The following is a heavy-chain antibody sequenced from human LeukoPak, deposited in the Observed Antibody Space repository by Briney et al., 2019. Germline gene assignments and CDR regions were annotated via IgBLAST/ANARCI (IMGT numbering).Heavy chain of an antibody. CDR2: IYYSGST. CDR3: ARHGGYDFWSGYYTDYFDY. J-gene: IGHJ4*02. Sequence: KTSETLSLTCTVSGGSISSYYWSWIRQPPGKGLEWIGYIYYSGSTNYNPSLKSRVTISVDTSKNQFSLKLSSVTAADTAVYYCARHGGYDFWSGYYTDYFDYWGQGTLVTVSS. V-gene: IGHV4-59*08. CDR1: GGSISSYY. D-gene: IGHD3-3*01.